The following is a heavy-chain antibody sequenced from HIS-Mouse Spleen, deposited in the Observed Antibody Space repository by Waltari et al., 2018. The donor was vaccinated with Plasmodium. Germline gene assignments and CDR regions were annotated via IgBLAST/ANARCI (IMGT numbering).Heavy chain of an antibody. V-gene: IGHV3-30*04. CDR3: ARLYYDFWSGYYPYGMDV. CDR1: GFTFSSYA. CDR2: ISYDGSNK. Sequence: QVQLVESGGGVVQPGRSLRLSCAASGFTFSSYAMHWVRQAPGKGLEWLAFISYDGSNKYYADAVKGRFTISRDNSKNTLYLQMNSLRAEDTAVYYCARLYYDFWSGYYPYGMDVWGQGTTVTVSS. J-gene: IGHJ6*02. D-gene: IGHD3-3*01.